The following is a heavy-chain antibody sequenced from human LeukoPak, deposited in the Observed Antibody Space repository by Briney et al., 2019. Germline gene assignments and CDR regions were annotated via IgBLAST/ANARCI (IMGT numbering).Heavy chain of an antibody. V-gene: IGHV3-30*03. Sequence: GRSLRLSCAASGFTFSSYGMHWVRQAPGKGLEWVAVISYDGSNKYYADSVKGRFTISRDNSKNTLYLQMNSLRAEDTAVYYCARVNINNWHSCDYWGQGTLVTVSS. CDR1: GFTFSSYG. D-gene: IGHD1-1*01. CDR3: ARVNINNWHSCDY. J-gene: IGHJ4*02. CDR2: ISYDGSNK.